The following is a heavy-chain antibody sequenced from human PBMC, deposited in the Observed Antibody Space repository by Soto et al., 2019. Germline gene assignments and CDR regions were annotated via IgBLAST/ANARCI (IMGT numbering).Heavy chain of an antibody. CDR1: GYTFTGYY. Sequence: QVQLVQSGAEVKKPGASVKVSCKASGYTFTGYYMHWVRQAPGQGLEWMGWINPNSGGTNYGQKFQGRVTMTRDTSLSTAYMALSRLRSDDTAVYYCARSITMINWYLDLWGRGTLVTVSS. D-gene: IGHD3-22*01. V-gene: IGHV1-2*02. CDR2: INPNSGGT. CDR3: ARSITMINWYLDL. J-gene: IGHJ2*01.